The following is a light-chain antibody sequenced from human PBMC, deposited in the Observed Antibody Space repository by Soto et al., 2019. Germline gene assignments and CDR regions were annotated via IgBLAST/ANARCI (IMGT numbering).Light chain of an antibody. J-gene: IGLJ3*02. Sequence: QSVLTQPRSVSGSPGQSVTISCTGTSSDVGAYNYVSWYQHHPGKAPKVMVYDVTERPSGVAERFSGSKPDNKASLTISGPLAEDEADYYCRSSAGSYSWVFGGGTKLTVL. V-gene: IGLV2-11*01. CDR2: DVT. CDR3: RSSAGSYSWV. CDR1: SSDVGAYNY.